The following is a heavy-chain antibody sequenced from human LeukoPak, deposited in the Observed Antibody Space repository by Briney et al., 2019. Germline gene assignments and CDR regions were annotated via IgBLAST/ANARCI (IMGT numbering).Heavy chain of an antibody. CDR3: ARQSSGWYRDAFDI. CDR1: GGFVSSGSYY. J-gene: IGHJ3*02. D-gene: IGHD6-19*01. CDR2: IYYSGST. Sequence: SETLSLTCTVSGGFVSSGSYYWSWIRQPPGKGLEWIGYIYYSGSTNYNPSLKSRVTISVDTSKNQFSLKLSSVTAADTAVYYCARQSSGWYRDAFDIWGQGTMVTVSS. V-gene: IGHV4-61*01.